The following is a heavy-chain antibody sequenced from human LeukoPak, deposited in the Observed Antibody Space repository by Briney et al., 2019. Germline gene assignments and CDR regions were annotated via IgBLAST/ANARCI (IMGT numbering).Heavy chain of an antibody. CDR3: AKDQTLLPTLVGY. D-gene: IGHD2/OR15-2a*01. CDR1: GFTFSSYS. Sequence: GGSLRLSCAASGFTFSSYSMNWVRQAPGKGLEWVSSISSSSSYIYYADSVKGRFTISRDNAKNSLYLQMNSLRAEDTAVYYCAKDQTLLPTLVGYWGQGTLVTVSS. CDR2: ISSSSSYI. V-gene: IGHV3-21*04. J-gene: IGHJ4*02.